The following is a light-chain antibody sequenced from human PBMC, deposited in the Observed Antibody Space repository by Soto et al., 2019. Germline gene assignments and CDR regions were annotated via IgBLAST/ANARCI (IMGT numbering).Light chain of an antibody. CDR1: QTISTY. V-gene: IGKV1-39*01. Sequence: DIQMTQSPASLPASVGDRVTITCRAGQTISTYLNWYQQKPGRAPKLLIYAAYILQSGVPSRFSAGGSGTEFTLTISSLRPEDLATYYCQQSYGTPRTFGQGTNVEVK. CDR2: AAY. CDR3: QQSYGTPRT. J-gene: IGKJ1*01.